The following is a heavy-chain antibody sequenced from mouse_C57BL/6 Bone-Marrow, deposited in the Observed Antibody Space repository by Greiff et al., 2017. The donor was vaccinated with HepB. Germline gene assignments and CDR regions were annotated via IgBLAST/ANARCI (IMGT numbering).Heavy chain of an antibody. J-gene: IGHJ2*01. CDR3: AKNRGLGRYYFDY. V-gene: IGHV2-5*01. D-gene: IGHD4-1*01. Sequence: VQLQQSGPGLVQPSQSLSITCTVSGFSLTSYGVHWVRQSPGKGLEWLGVIWRGGSTDYNAAFMSRLSITKDNSKSQVFFKMNSLQADDTAIYYCAKNRGLGRYYFDYWGQGTTLTVSS. CDR2: IWRGGST. CDR1: GFSLTSYG.